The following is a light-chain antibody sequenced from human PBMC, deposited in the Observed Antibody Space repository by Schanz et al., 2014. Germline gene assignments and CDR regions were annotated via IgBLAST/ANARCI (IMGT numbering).Light chain of an antibody. CDR2: DVN. J-gene: IGLJ1*01. V-gene: IGLV2-8*01. Sequence: QSVLTQPPSASGSPGQSVTISCTGTSSDVGGYNYVSWYQQHPGKAPKLMIFDVNQRPSGVPDRFSGSKSANTASLTVSGWQAEYEADYYCSSYGGNLGVFGTGTKLTLL. CDR3: SSYGGNLGV. CDR1: SSDVGGYNY.